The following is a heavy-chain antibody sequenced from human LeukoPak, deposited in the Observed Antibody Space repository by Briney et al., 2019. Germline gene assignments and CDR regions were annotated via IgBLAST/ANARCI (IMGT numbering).Heavy chain of an antibody. CDR1: GYTLTELS. Sequence: ASVKVSCKVSGYTLTELSMHWVRQAPGKGLEWMGGFDPEDGETIYAQKFQGRVTMTEDTSTDTAYMELSSLRSEDTAVYYCATPEVGATTDDYWGQGTLVTVSS. V-gene: IGHV1-24*01. J-gene: IGHJ4*02. CDR2: FDPEDGET. CDR3: ATPEVGATTDDY. D-gene: IGHD1-26*01.